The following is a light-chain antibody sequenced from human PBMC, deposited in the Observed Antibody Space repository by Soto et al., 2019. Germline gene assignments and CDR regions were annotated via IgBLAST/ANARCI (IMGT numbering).Light chain of an antibody. Sequence: DIQMTQSPSSLSASVGDRVTITCRASQSISSYLNWYQQKPGKAPKLLIYAASSLESGVPSRFSGSGSGTEFTLTIRSLQPDDFATYYCQQYNGYSRTFGQGTKVDNK. CDR3: QQYNGYSRT. CDR2: AAS. CDR1: QSISSY. V-gene: IGKV1-5*01. J-gene: IGKJ1*01.